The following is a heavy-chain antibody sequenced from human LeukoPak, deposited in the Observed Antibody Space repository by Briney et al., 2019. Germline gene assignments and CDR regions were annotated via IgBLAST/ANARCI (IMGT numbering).Heavy chain of an antibody. D-gene: IGHD3-16*01. CDR1: GYTFTSYG. V-gene: IGHV1-69*04. Sequence: ASVKVSCKASGYTFTSYGISWVRQAPGQGLEWMGRIIPILGIANYAQKFQGRVTITADKSTSTAYMELSSLRSEDTAVYYCAIRILPRSFPPLGDYYGMDVWGQGTTVTVSS. CDR3: AIRILPRSFPPLGDYYGMDV. CDR2: IIPILGIA. J-gene: IGHJ6*02.